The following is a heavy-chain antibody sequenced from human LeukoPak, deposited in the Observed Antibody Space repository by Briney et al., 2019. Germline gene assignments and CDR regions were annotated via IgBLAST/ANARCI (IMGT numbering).Heavy chain of an antibody. J-gene: IGHJ6*02. V-gene: IGHV4-31*03. CDR3: AREAITMVRGVPYYYGMDV. CDR1: GGSISSGGYY. Sequence: SSETLSLTCTVSGGSISSGGYYWSWIRQHPGRGLEWIGYIYYSGSTYYNPSLKSRVTISVDTSKNQFSLKLSSVTAADTAVYYCAREAITMVRGVPYYYGMDVWGQGTTVTVSS. CDR2: IYYSGST. D-gene: IGHD3-10*01.